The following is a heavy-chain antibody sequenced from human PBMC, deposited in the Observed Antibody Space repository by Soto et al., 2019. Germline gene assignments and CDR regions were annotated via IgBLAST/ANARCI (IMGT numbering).Heavy chain of an antibody. J-gene: IGHJ4*02. CDR1: GGSISSYY. V-gene: IGHV4-59*01. CDR3: ARGFRGYYGSGNYYYFDY. D-gene: IGHD3-10*01. Sequence: SETLSLTCTVSGGSISSYYWSWIRQPPGKGLEWIGYIYYSGSTNYNPSLKSRVTISVDTSKNQFSLKLSSVTAADTAVYYCARGFRGYYGSGNYYYFDYWGQGTLVTVSS. CDR2: IYYSGST.